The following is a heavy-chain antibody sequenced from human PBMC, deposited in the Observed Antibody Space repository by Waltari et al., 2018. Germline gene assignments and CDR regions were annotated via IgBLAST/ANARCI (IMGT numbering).Heavy chain of an antibody. CDR2: IYYSGST. CDR3: ARHYYDSSGDY. Sequence: QLQLQESGPGLVKPSETLSLTCTVSGGSISSSSYYWGWIRQPPGKGLEWIGSIYYSGSTYSNPSLKSRVTISVDTSKNQFSLKLSSVTAADTAVYYCARHYYDSSGDYWGQGTLVTVSS. J-gene: IGHJ4*02. CDR1: GGSISSSSYY. D-gene: IGHD3-22*01. V-gene: IGHV4-39*01.